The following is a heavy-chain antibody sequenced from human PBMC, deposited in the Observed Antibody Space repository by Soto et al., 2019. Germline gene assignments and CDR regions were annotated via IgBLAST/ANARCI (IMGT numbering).Heavy chain of an antibody. CDR1: GFTFSNYA. CDR3: ARVGAYAYDI. J-gene: IGHJ3*02. Sequence: GGSLRLSCVASGFTFSNYAMHWVRQAPGKGLEYVSAITSNGGSTYYANSVKGRFTISRDNSKNTLYVQMGSLRAEDMAVYYCARVGAYAYDIWGQGTMVTVSS. CDR2: ITSNGGST. V-gene: IGHV3-64*01.